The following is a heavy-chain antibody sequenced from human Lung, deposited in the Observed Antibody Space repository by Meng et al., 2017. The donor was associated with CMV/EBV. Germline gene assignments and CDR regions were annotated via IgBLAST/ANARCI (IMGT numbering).Heavy chain of an antibody. Sequence: GLLQEAGPGQVEPSQTVSPTFTVSGGSISSCGFYWSWIRQHPGKGLEVIGYIYYSGSTYYNPSLRSRVAISIDTSKNQFSLKLTSVTAADTAVYFCARTNYGDYNWFDPWGQGTLVTVSS. J-gene: IGHJ5*02. V-gene: IGHV4-31*03. D-gene: IGHD4-17*01. CDR3: ARTNYGDYNWFDP. CDR2: IYYSGST. CDR1: GGSISSCGFY.